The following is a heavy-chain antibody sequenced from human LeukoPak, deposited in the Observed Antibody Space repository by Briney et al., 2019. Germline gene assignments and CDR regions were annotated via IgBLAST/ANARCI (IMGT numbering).Heavy chain of an antibody. Sequence: GGSLRLPCAASGFTFSSYEMSWVRQAPGKGLEWVSTISGSDGRSYYADSVKGRFTISRDNSKNTLYLQMNSLRAEDTALYYCAQGSAMDYWGQGTLVTVSS. CDR2: ISGSDGRS. J-gene: IGHJ4*02. V-gene: IGHV3-23*01. CDR1: GFTFSSYE. CDR3: AQGSAMDY.